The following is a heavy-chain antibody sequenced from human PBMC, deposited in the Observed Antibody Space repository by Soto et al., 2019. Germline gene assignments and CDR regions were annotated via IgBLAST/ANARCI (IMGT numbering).Heavy chain of an antibody. CDR2: ISATGGST. J-gene: IGHJ4*02. D-gene: IGHD6-6*01. CDR3: AKARGAGNFDY. Sequence: VGSLRLYRRASGLTLYKYALNLEPQAPGKGLEWVATISATGGSTYYAHSVKGRFTISRDNSKNTLYLQMNGLRVEDTAVYYCAKARGAGNFDYWGQGTQVTVSS. CDR1: GLTLYKYA. V-gene: IGHV3-23*01.